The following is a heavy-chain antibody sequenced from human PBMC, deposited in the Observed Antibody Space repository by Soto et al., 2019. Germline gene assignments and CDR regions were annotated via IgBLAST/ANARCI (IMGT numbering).Heavy chain of an antibody. CDR1: GGTLSSYP. CDR3: ASPPGETGGNWFDP. CDR2: IIPVVPLT. Sequence: QVQLVQSGAEVKKPGSSVKVSCKASGGTLSSYPISWVRQAPGQGLEWMGRIIPVVPLTNYAQALQGRLTITADMSTNPAYMHLASLGPENTAVYYCASPPGETGGNWFDPWCQGTVVPVSS. V-gene: IGHV1-69*02. D-gene: IGHD1-1*01. J-gene: IGHJ5*02.